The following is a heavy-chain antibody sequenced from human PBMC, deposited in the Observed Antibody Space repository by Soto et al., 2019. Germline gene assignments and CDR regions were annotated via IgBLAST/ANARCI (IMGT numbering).Heavy chain of an antibody. CDR1: GYTFTSYA. CDR3: TRVRGPGTVTLYDY. J-gene: IGHJ4*02. D-gene: IGHD3-10*02. V-gene: IGHV1-3*01. Sequence: ASVKVSCKASGYTFTSYAMHWVPQAPVQRLEWMGWINAGNGNTKYSQKFQGRVTITSDTSASTAYMELSSLRSEDTAVYYCTRVRGPGTVTLYDYWGQGTLVTVSS. CDR2: INAGNGNT.